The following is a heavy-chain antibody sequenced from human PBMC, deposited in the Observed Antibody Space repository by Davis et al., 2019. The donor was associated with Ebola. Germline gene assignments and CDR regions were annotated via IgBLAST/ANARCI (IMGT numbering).Heavy chain of an antibody. CDR1: GFTFSSYW. D-gene: IGHD6-19*01. CDR3: ARGDSISGLYGVMGAFDM. V-gene: IGHV3-7*03. Sequence: GESLKISCAASGFTFSSYWMSWVRQAPGKGLEWVANIKQDGSEKYYVDSVKGRFTISRDNAKTSLYLQMNSLRAEDTAMYYCARGDSISGLYGVMGAFDMWGQGTMVTVSS. J-gene: IGHJ3*02. CDR2: IKQDGSEK.